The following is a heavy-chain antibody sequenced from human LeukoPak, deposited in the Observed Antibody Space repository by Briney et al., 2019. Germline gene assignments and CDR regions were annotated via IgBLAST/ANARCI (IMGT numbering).Heavy chain of an antibody. CDR2: ISGDGGST. CDR3: ARDPPDNWNFEYNWFDP. V-gene: IGHV3-43*02. D-gene: IGHD1-1*01. CDR1: GFTFDDYA. Sequence: PGGSLRLSCAASGFTFDDYAMHWVRHAPGKGLEWVSLISGDGGSTYYADSVKGRFTISRDNSKNSLYLQMNSLRAEDTALYYCARDPPDNWNFEYNWFDPWGQGTLVTVSS. J-gene: IGHJ5*02.